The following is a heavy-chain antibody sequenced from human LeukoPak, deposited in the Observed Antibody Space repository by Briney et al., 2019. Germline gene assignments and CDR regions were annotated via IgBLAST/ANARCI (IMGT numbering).Heavy chain of an antibody. V-gene: IGHV3-23*01. CDR3: ARDLYAVAGTNY. J-gene: IGHJ4*02. CDR2: ISGSADIT. Sequence: GGPLRLACAASRFTFSSYSMSWVRQAPGKGLEWVSAISGSADITHYADTVKGRFTISRDNSKNTLYLQMNSLRAEDTAVYYCARDLYAVAGTNYWGQGTLVTVSS. CDR1: RFTFSSYS. D-gene: IGHD6-19*01.